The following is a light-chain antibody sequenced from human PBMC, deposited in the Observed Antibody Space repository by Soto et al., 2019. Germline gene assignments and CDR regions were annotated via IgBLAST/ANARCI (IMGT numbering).Light chain of an antibody. CDR3: SSYTSINTVI. J-gene: IGLJ2*01. V-gene: IGLV2-14*01. CDR1: SSDVGGYTY. CDR2: DVT. Sequence: QSALTQPASVSGSPGQSITISCTGTSSDVGGYTYVSWYQQHPGKAPKLMIYDVTNRPSGISNRFSGSKSGNTASLTISGLQAEDEADYYCSSYTSINTVIFGGGTKLTVL.